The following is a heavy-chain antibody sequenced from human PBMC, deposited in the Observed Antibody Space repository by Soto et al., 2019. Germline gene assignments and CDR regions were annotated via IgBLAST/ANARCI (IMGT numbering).Heavy chain of an antibody. CDR3: ARARIEIVVVPAAKPTTVTTFLGRGYYMDV. CDR2: INHSGST. CDR1: GGSFSGYY. V-gene: IGHV4-34*01. Sequence: PSETLSLTCAVYGGSFSGYYWSWIRQPPGKGLEWIGEINHSGSTNYNPSLKSRVTISVDTSKNQFSLKLSSVTAADTAVYYCARARIEIVVVPAAKPTTVTTFLGRGYYMDVWGKGTTVTVSS. D-gene: IGHD2-2*01. J-gene: IGHJ6*03.